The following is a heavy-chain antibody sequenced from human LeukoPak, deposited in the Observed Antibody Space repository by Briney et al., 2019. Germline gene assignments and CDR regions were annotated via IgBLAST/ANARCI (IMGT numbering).Heavy chain of an antibody. CDR3: AKGVEQLVPYDY. CDR2: ISGSGGST. CDR1: GFTFSSYG. D-gene: IGHD6-13*01. V-gene: IGHV3-23*01. Sequence: GGTLRLSCAASGFTFSSYGMSWVRQAPGKGLEWVSAISGSGGSTYYADSVKGRFTISRDNSKNTLYLQMNSLRAEDTAVYYCAKGVEQLVPYDYWGQGTLVTVSS. J-gene: IGHJ4*02.